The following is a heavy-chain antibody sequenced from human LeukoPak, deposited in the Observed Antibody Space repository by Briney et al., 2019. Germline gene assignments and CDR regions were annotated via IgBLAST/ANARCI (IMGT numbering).Heavy chain of an antibody. CDR2: ISGSGGST. D-gene: IGHD4-11*01. V-gene: IGHV3-23*01. J-gene: IGHJ5*02. CDR3: AKGRYSSSWAPFDP. Sequence: GGSLRLSCAASGFTFSTYAMSWVRQAPGKGLEWVSGISGSGGSTYYAESVKGRFTISRDNSKNTLYLQMNNLRAEDTAIYYCAKGRYSSSWAPFDPWGQGTLVTVSS. CDR1: GFTFSTYA.